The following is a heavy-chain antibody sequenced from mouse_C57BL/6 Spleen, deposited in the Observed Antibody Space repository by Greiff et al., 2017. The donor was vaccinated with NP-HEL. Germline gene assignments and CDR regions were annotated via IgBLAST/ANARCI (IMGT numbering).Heavy chain of an antibody. D-gene: IGHD1-1*01. Sequence: VQVVESGAELVKPGASVKISCKASGYAFSSYWMNWVKQRPGKGLEWIGQIYPGDGDTNYNGKFKGKATLTADKSSSTAYMQLSSLTSEDSAVYFCARGDYGSRMGYFDSWGQGTTLTVSS. CDR2: IYPGDGDT. CDR1: GYAFSSYW. V-gene: IGHV1-80*01. J-gene: IGHJ2*01. CDR3: ARGDYGSRMGYFDS.